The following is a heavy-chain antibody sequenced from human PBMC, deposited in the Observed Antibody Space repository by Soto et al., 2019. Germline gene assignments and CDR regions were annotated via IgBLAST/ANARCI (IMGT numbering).Heavy chain of an antibody. V-gene: IGHV3-30*03. CDR2: ISSDGSNK. J-gene: IGHJ4*02. D-gene: IGHD3-22*01. CDR1: GFTFSSYG. CDR3: VGGYYFGDY. Sequence: QVQLVESGGGVVQPGRSLRLSCAASGFTFSSYGMHWVRQAPGKGLEWVAVISSDGSNKYYADYVKGRFTISRDNSKNTLFLQMNRLRPEDTAVYYCVGGYYFGDYWGQGTLVTVSS.